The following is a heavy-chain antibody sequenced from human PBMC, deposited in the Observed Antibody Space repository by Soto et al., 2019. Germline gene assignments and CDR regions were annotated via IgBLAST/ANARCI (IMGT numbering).Heavy chain of an antibody. Sequence: GSLRLSCLASGFSFSDYYMNWIRQAPVKGLEWVSYISENGRTRRHADSVEGRFTISRDNAKKSVYLQMDSLRAEDTAVYYCVKDLGTTVIPYWGQGTLVTVSS. V-gene: IGHV3-11*01. CDR2: ISENGRTR. CDR1: GFSFSDYY. D-gene: IGHD1-1*01. J-gene: IGHJ4*02. CDR3: VKDLGTTVIPY.